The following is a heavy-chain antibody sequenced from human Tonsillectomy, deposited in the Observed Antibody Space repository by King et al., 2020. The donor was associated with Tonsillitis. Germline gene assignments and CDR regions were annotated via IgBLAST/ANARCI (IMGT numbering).Heavy chain of an antibody. Sequence: VQLQQWGAGLLKPSETLSLTCAVCGGSFSGYYWSWIRQPPGKGLEWIAEINHSGSPNYNPSLKGGFTITVDTSKNQFSLKVSSVTAADTAVYYCATLHGERGCWGQGTLVTVSS. CDR3: ATLHGERGC. CDR1: GGSFSGYY. D-gene: IGHD4-17*01. CDR2: INHSGSP. J-gene: IGHJ4*02. V-gene: IGHV4-34*01.